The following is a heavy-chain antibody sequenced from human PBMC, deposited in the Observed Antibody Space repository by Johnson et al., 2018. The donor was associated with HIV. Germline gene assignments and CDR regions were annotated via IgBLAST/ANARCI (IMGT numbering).Heavy chain of an antibody. V-gene: IGHV3-11*04. CDR3: ARVGWKRELLGAFDI. CDR1: GFTFSDQH. CDR2: ISSSGSTL. Sequence: QMLLVESGGGLVQPGGSLRLSCAASGFTFSDQHMSWIRQAPGKGLEWVSYISSSGSTLYYADSVKVGFTISRHNSKNTLYLQMSSLRAEDPAVYYCARVGWKRELLGAFDIWGQGTMVTVSS. D-gene: IGHD1-7*01. J-gene: IGHJ3*02.